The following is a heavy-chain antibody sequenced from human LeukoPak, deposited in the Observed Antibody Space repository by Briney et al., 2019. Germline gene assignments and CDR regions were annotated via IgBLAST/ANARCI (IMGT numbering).Heavy chain of an antibody. CDR3: ARLLSGWYLADY. CDR2: ISGSGGDT. CDR1: GFTFSNFP. D-gene: IGHD6-19*01. V-gene: IGHV3-23*01. Sequence: GGSLRLSCAASGFTFSNFPMTWVRRAPGKGLESFSSISGSGGDTYYTDSAKGRFTLSRDNAKSSLYLQMNSLRAEDTAIYYCARLLSGWYLADYWGQGTLVTVSS. J-gene: IGHJ4*02.